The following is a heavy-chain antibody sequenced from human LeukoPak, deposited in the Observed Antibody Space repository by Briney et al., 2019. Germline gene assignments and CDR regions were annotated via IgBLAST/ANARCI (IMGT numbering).Heavy chain of an antibody. J-gene: IGHJ4*02. V-gene: IGHV3-21*01. D-gene: IGHD6-6*01. CDR2: ISSSSSYI. CDR3: ARADQLVRGYFDY. CDR1: GFTFSSYS. Sequence: GGSLRLSCAASGFTFSSYSMNWVRQAPGKGLEWVSSISSSSSYIYYADSVKGRFTISRDNAKNSLYLQMNSLRAEDTAVYYCARADQLVRGYFDYWGQGTLVTVSS.